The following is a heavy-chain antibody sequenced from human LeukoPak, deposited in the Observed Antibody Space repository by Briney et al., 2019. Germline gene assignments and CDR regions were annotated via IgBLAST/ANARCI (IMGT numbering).Heavy chain of an antibody. D-gene: IGHD1-26*01. V-gene: IGHV3-66*02. Sequence: GGSLRLSCAAPGFTVSSNYMSWVRQAPGKGLEWVSVIYSGGSTYYADSVKGRFTISRDNSKNTLYLQMNSLRAEDTAVYYCASESGEDSEGAFDIWGQGTMVTVPS. CDR3: ASESGEDSEGAFDI. CDR2: IYSGGST. J-gene: IGHJ3*02. CDR1: GFTVSSNY.